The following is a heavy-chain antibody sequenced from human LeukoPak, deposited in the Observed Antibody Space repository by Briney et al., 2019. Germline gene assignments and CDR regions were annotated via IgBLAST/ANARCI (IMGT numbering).Heavy chain of an antibody. CDR1: EFSVGSNY. CDR3: AREEHYRRYFAL. Sequence: GGSLRLSCAASEFSVGSNYMTWVRQAPGKGLEWVSLIYSGGSTYYADSVKGRFTISRDNSKNTLYLQMNTLRAEDTAVYFCAREEHYRRYFALWGRGTLVTVSS. J-gene: IGHJ2*01. CDR2: IYSGGST. D-gene: IGHD3-16*02. V-gene: IGHV3-66*01.